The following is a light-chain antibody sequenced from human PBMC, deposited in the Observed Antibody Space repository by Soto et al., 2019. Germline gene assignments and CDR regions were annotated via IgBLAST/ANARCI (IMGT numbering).Light chain of an antibody. CDR1: SSNIGSNT. CDR3: ASWDDSLDGYL. Sequence: QLVLTQPPSTSGTPGQRVTISCSGSSSNIGSNTVTWYQQLPGTAPKLLIYSNDQRPSGVPDRFSGSKSGPSASLAISGLQSEDEADYYCASWDDSLDGYLFGSGTKLTVL. CDR2: SND. V-gene: IGLV1-44*01. J-gene: IGLJ1*01.